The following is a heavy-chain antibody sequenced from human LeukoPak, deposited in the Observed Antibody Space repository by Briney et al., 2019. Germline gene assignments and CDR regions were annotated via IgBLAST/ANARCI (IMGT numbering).Heavy chain of an antibody. J-gene: IGHJ4*02. Sequence: ASVKVSCKASGYTFTSYGISWVRQAPGQGLEWMGWISAYNGNTNYAQKLQGRVTMTTDTSTSTAYMELRSLRSDDTAVYYCARGRISMVRGVILLDYWGQGTLVTVSS. CDR1: GYTFTSYG. V-gene: IGHV1-18*01. CDR2: ISAYNGNT. CDR3: ARGRISMVRGVILLDY. D-gene: IGHD3-10*01.